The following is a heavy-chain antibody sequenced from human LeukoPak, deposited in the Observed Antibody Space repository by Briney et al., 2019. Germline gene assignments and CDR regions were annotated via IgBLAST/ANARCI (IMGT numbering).Heavy chain of an antibody. Sequence: PGGSLRLSCAASGLTASSNYMSWVRQAPGKGLEWVSVIYSGGSTYYADSVKGRFTISRDNSKNTLYLQMNSLRAEDTAVYYCARLRGYYDSSGYYYVPIGNNWFDPWGQGTLVTVSS. CDR1: GLTASSNY. D-gene: IGHD3-22*01. CDR2: IYSGGST. V-gene: IGHV3-53*01. J-gene: IGHJ5*02. CDR3: ARLRGYYDSSGYYYVPIGNNWFDP.